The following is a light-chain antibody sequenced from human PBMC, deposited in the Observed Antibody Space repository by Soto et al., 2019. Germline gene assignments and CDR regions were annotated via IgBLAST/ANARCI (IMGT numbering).Light chain of an antibody. CDR2: GAS. V-gene: IGKV3-15*01. CDR1: QRVGSN. Sequence: EIVMTQSPATLSVSPGERATLSCRASQRVGSNLAWYQQKPGQAPRLLVYGASTRATGILVRYSGSGSGTEFTLTINSLQSEDVAVYYCQQYNNWPWTFAQGTKVEIK. J-gene: IGKJ1*01. CDR3: QQYNNWPWT.